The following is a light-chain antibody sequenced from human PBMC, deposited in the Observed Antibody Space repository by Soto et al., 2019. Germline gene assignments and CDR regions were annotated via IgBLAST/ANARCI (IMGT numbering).Light chain of an antibody. V-gene: IGLV1-40*01. CDR2: GNS. Sequence: QSVLTQPPSVSGAQGQRVTISCTGSSSNIGGGSDVHWYQQLPGTAPKLLIYGNSNRPSGVPDRFSGSKSGTSASLAITGLQAEDGADYYCQSYDSSLSGAVFGGGTKVTVI. J-gene: IGLJ2*01. CDR3: QSYDSSLSGAV. CDR1: SSNIGGGSD.